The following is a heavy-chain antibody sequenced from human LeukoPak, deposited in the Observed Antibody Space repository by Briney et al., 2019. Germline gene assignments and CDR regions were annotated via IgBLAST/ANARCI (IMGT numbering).Heavy chain of an antibody. Sequence: ASVKVSCKASGYTFTSYYMHWVRQAPGQGLEWMGIINPSGGSTSYAQKFQGRVTMTRDTSTSTVYMELSSLRSEDTAVYYCAREGPRIAAAGPRARNPNYFDYWGQGTLVTVSS. CDR2: INPSGGST. J-gene: IGHJ4*02. V-gene: IGHV1-46*01. D-gene: IGHD6-13*01. CDR3: AREGPRIAAAGPRARNPNYFDY. CDR1: GYTFTSYY.